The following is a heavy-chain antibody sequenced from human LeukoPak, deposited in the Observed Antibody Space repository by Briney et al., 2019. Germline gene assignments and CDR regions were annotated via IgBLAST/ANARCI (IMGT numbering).Heavy chain of an antibody. D-gene: IGHD2-21*01. J-gene: IGHJ4*02. CDR1: GFTFSSYA. V-gene: IGHV3-64D*06. CDR3: VGIAFKHYFDY. CDR2: ISSNGGST. Sequence: PGGSLRLSCSASGFTFSSYAMHWVRQAPGKALEYVSAISSNGGSTYYADSVKGRFTISRDNSENTLYLQMSSLRAEDTAVYYCVGIAFKHYFDYWGQGTLVTVSS.